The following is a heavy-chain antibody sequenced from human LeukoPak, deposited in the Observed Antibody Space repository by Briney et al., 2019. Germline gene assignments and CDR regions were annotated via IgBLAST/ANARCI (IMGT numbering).Heavy chain of an antibody. Sequence: SGTLSLTCTASGGTISSFYWSWIRQPPGKGLEWIGYIYDSESTNYNPSLKSGVTITVDTSKNQFSLMLTSVTASDTAMYYCARHCSGCTCPLSFDAFDIWGQGTMVTVSS. V-gene: IGHV4-59*08. J-gene: IGHJ3*02. CDR1: GGTISSFY. D-gene: IGHD2-15*01. CDR2: IYDSEST. CDR3: ARHCSGCTCPLSFDAFDI.